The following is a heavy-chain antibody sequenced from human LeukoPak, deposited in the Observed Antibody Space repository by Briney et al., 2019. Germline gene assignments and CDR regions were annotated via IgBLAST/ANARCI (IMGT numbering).Heavy chain of an antibody. CDR3: ARPDEQQLVRDAFDI. CDR2: ISSSSSYI. CDR1: GFTFSSYS. V-gene: IGHV3-21*01. J-gene: IGHJ3*02. Sequence: GGSLRLSCAASGFTFSSYSMNWVRPAPGKGLEWVSSISSSSSYIYYADSVKGRFTISRDNAKNSLYLQMNSLRAEDTAVYYCARPDEQQLVRDAFDIWGQGTMVTVSS. D-gene: IGHD6-13*01.